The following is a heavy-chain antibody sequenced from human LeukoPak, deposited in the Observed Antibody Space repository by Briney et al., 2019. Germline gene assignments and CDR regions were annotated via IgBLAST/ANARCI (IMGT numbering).Heavy chain of an antibody. V-gene: IGHV3-30*02. CDR2: IRHDGSNA. D-gene: IGHD3-10*01. Sequence: PGGSLRLSCVGSGFTFSSYGMHWVRQAAGKGLEWVAFIRHDGSNAYYADSEKGRFTVSRDNSQNTLFLQMNSLRVEEMAVYYCAKEVHPYDSGTYYFDYWGRGTLVTVSS. CDR3: AKEVHPYDSGTYYFDY. J-gene: IGHJ4*02. CDR1: GFTFSSYG.